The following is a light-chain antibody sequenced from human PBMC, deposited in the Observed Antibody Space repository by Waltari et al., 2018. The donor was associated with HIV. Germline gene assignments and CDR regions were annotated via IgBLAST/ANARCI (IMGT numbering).Light chain of an antibody. CDR2: LKRDGSH. J-gene: IGLJ3*02. CDR1: SGHTNYA. CDR3: QTWGTGIQV. Sequence: QLVLTQSPSASASLGASVKLTCTLSSGHTNYAIAWHQQHPEKGPRYLMTLKRDGSHSKGDGIPYRFSGSSSGAERYLIISSLQSEDEADYYCQTWGTGIQVFGGGTKVTVL. V-gene: IGLV4-69*02.